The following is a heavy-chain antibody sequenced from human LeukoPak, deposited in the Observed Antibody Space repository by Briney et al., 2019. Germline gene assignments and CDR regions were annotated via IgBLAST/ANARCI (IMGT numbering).Heavy chain of an antibody. D-gene: IGHD2-15*01. CDR3: ARGGRIRRGMDV. CDR1: GGSFSGYY. Sequence: SETLSLTCAVYGGSFSGYYWSWIRQPPERGLEWIGEINHSGSTNYNPSLKSRATISVDTSKNQCSLKLSSVTAADTAVYYCARGGRIRRGMDVWGKGTTVTVSS. V-gene: IGHV4-34*01. CDR2: INHSGST. J-gene: IGHJ6*04.